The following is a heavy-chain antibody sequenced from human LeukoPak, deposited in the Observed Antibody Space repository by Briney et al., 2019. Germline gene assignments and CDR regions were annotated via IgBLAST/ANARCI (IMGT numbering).Heavy chain of an antibody. CDR1: GFTFSSYA. CDR3: AKDQERWLQLIFDY. D-gene: IGHD5-24*01. J-gene: IGHJ4*02. Sequence: QTGGSLRLSCAASGFTFSSYAMSWVRQAPGKGLEWVSAISGSGGSTYYADSVKGRFTISRDNSKNTLYLQMNSLRAEDTAVYYCAKDQERWLQLIFDYWGQGTLVTVSS. CDR2: ISGSGGST. V-gene: IGHV3-23*01.